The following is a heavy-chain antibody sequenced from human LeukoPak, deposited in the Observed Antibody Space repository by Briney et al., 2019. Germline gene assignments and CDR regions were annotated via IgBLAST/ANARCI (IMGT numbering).Heavy chain of an antibody. CDR1: GGSIISGGHY. Sequence: PSDTLSLTCTVSGGSIISGGHYWSWLRQHPEKGLEWIGYVYYSWSTYYKPSLKSRANVSVDTAKRQFCLKLTSVTAADTAVYYCERYDSGGYYSIWGQGIQVTVSS. J-gene: IGHJ4*02. V-gene: IGHV4-31*03. CDR3: ERYDSGGYYSI. CDR2: VYYSWST. D-gene: IGHD3-22*01.